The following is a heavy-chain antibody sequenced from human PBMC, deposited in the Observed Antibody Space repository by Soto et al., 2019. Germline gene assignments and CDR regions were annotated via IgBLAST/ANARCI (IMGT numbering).Heavy chain of an antibody. Sequence: SETLSLTCAVYGGSFSGYYWSWIRQPPGKGLEWIGEINHSGSTNYNPSLKSRVTISVDTSKNQFSLKLSSVTAADTAVYYCARGPPLFARRGSGTSPRSGMDVWGQGTTVTVSS. CDR3: ARGPPLFARRGSGTSPRSGMDV. D-gene: IGHD3-10*01. J-gene: IGHJ6*02. V-gene: IGHV4-34*01. CDR1: GGSFSGYY. CDR2: INHSGST.